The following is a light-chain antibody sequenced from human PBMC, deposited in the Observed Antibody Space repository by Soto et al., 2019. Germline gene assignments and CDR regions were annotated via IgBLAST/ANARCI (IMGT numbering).Light chain of an antibody. CDR2: GAS. J-gene: IGKJ5*01. Sequence: IVLTQSPAKMSVSPGERATLSCRASQSVSSNLAWYQQKPSQAPRLLIYGASTRATGIPARFSGSGSGTEFNLTISSLQSEDFAVYYCQQYDKWPLAITFGQRTRLAI. CDR3: QQYDKWPLAIT. CDR1: QSVSSN. V-gene: IGKV3-15*01.